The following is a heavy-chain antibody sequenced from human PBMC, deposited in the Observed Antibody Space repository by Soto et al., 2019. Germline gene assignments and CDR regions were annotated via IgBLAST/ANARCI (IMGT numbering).Heavy chain of an antibody. CDR1: GYRFSSYG. CDR2: ISTYSGNT. D-gene: IGHD5-12*01. CDR3: ASTQRGYSGYADAFDI. J-gene: IGHJ3*02. Sequence: ASVKVSCKASGYRFSSYGICWVRQAPGQGLQWMGWISTYSGNTNFAQDFRDRLTMTTDTSTNTAYMELSSLRSEDTAVYYCASTQRGYSGYADAFDIWGQGTMVTVSS. V-gene: IGHV1-18*04.